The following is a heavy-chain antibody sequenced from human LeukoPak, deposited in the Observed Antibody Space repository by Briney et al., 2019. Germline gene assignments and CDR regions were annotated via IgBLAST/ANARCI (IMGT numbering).Heavy chain of an antibody. Sequence: GGSLRLSSAASGFTFSSYAMHWVRQAPGKGLEWVAVISYDGSNKYYADSVKGRFTISRDNSKNTLYLQMNSLRAEDTAVYYCARGSEITMVRGVLDYWGQGTLVTVSS. CDR3: ARGSEITMVRGVLDY. D-gene: IGHD3-10*01. CDR1: GFTFSSYA. V-gene: IGHV3-30-3*01. J-gene: IGHJ4*02. CDR2: ISYDGSNK.